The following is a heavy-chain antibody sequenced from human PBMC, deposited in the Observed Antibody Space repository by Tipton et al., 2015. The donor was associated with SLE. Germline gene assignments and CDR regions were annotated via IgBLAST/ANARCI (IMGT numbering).Heavy chain of an antibody. CDR3: AGVRGYDWYFDY. V-gene: IGHV3-66*01. D-gene: IGHD5-12*01. CDR2: IYSGGST. CDR1: GFTVSSNY. Sequence: SLRLSCAASGFTVSSNYMSWVRQAPGKGLEWVSVIYSGGSTYYADSVKGRFTISRDNSQNTLYLQMNSLRAEDTAVYYCAGVRGYDWYFDYWGQGTLVTVSS. J-gene: IGHJ4*02.